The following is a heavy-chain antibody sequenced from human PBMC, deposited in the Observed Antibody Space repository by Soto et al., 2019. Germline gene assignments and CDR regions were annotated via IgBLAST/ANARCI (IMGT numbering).Heavy chain of an antibody. D-gene: IGHD2-2*01. J-gene: IGHJ5*02. CDR3: AKLSCTSSTCYFPGWFDP. Sequence: SETLSLTGTVSGGSISGGAAFCSWIRHPPGKGLEWIANVYYSGSSYYNPSLKSRLTISVDTTKSQFSLQLKSMTAADTAVYYCAKLSCTSSTCYFPGWFDPWGKGTLVTVSS. V-gene: IGHV4-31*03. CDR2: VYYSGSS. CDR1: GGSISGGAAF.